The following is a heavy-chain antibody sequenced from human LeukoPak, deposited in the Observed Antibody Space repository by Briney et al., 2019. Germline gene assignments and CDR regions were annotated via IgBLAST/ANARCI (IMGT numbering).Heavy chain of an antibody. J-gene: IGHJ5*02. Sequence: GGSLRLSCAASGFTFSSYWMSWVRQAPGKGLEWVASIDQDGSDKFSVDSVKGRFTISRDNARDSMYLQMNSLRAEDTAVYYCARATLGWFDPWGQGTLVTVSS. CDR3: ARATLGWFDP. V-gene: IGHV3-7*01. D-gene: IGHD7-27*01. CDR1: GFTFSSYW. CDR2: IDQDGSDK.